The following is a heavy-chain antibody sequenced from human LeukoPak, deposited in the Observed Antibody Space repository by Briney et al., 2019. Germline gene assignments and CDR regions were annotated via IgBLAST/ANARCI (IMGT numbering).Heavy chain of an antibody. D-gene: IGHD6-19*01. Sequence: AGSLRLSCAASGFTFSNYWMSWVRQAPGKGLEWVANIKQDGSEKFYVDSVKGRLTISRDNAKNSLYLQMNSLRVEDTAVYYCARVQGSSGPGIFEYWGQGTLVTVSS. CDR3: ARVQGSSGPGIFEY. V-gene: IGHV3-7*01. CDR2: IKQDGSEK. CDR1: GFTFSNYW. J-gene: IGHJ4*02.